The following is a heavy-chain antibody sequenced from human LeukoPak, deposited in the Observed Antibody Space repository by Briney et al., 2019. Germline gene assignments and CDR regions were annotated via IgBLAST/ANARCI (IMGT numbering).Heavy chain of an antibody. CDR3: AKAGRVTVTRDAFDI. Sequence: PGRSLRLSCAASGFTFSSYAMHWVRQAPGKGLEWVAVISYDGSNKYYADSVKGRFTISRDNSKNTLYLQMNSLRAEDTAVYYCAKAGRVTVTRDAFDIWGQGTMVTVSS. CDR2: ISYDGSNK. D-gene: IGHD4-11*01. J-gene: IGHJ3*02. V-gene: IGHV3-30-3*01. CDR1: GFTFSSYA.